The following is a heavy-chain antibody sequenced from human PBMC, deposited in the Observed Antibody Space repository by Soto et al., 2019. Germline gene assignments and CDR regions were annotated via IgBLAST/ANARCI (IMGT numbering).Heavy chain of an antibody. J-gene: IGHJ3*02. Sequence: QVQLQQWGAGLLKPSETLSLTCAVYGGFVSSGSYYWSWIPQPPGKGLEWIAEMSHRGGTHFNPSLKSRVTISVDTSKNQFSLKMSSVTAADTARSYCALVERGTATTVVAAFDIWGPGTMVTVSS. CDR2: MSHRGGT. V-gene: IGHV4-34*01. D-gene: IGHD1-1*01. CDR3: ALVERGTATTVVAAFDI. CDR1: GGFVSSGSYY.